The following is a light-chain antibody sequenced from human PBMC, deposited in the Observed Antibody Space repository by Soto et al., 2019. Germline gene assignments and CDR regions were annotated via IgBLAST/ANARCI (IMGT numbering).Light chain of an antibody. CDR1: QSVSSY. CDR2: DAS. CDR3: QQYDGSPRT. V-gene: IGKV3-11*01. J-gene: IGKJ1*01. Sequence: EIVLTQSPATLSLSPGEGATLSCRASQSVSSYLAWYHQKPGQAPRLLIYDASTRATGIPARFSGSGSGTDFTLTISRLEPEDFAVYYCQQYDGSPRTFGQGTKVDVK.